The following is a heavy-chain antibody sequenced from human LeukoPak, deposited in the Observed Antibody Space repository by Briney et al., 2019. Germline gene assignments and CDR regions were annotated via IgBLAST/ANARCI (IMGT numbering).Heavy chain of an antibody. CDR1: GFTFSSYG. CDR3: ANALGEWEPFDY. D-gene: IGHD1-26*01. J-gene: IGHJ4*02. Sequence: GGSLRLSCAASGFTFSSYGMHWVRQAPGKGLEWVAVISYDGSNKYYADSVKGRFTISRDNSKNTLYLQMNSLRAEDTAVYYCANALGEWEPFDYWGQGTLVTVSS. V-gene: IGHV3-30*18. CDR2: ISYDGSNK.